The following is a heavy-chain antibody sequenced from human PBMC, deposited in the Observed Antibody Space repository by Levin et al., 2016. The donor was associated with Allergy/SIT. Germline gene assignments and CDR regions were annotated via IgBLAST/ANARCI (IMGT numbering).Heavy chain of an antibody. J-gene: IGHJ2*01. CDR2: IYWNGRSK. Sequence: VRQMPGKGLEWVSGIYWNGRSKGYADSVQGRFTISRDNAKNSLYLQMNSLRAGDTAFYHCARVGYCSGGACSHWYFDLWGRGTLVTVSS. V-gene: IGHV3-20*01. D-gene: IGHD2-15*01. CDR3: ARVGYCSGGACSHWYFDL.